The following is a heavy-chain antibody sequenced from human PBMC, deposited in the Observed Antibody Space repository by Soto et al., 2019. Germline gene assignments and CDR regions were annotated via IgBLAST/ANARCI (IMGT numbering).Heavy chain of an antibody. D-gene: IGHD2-15*01. CDR3: ARYDVHCSGGICYGVPMDV. J-gene: IGHJ6*03. CDR1: GFTVSSKY. Sequence: EVQLVESGGDLVQPGGSLRLSCAASGFTVSSKYMSWVRQAPGKGLEWVAVIQRGGSIYYADSVKGRFAISRDSSKNTLYLQMNSLRVEDTAVYYCARYDVHCSGGICYGVPMDVWGKVTTVTVSS. CDR2: IQRGGSI. V-gene: IGHV3-66*01.